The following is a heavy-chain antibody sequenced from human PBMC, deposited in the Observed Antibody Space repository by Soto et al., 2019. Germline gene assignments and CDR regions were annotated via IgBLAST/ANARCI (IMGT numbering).Heavy chain of an antibody. J-gene: IGHJ5*02. CDR1: GGTFSSYA. Sequence: ASVKGSCKATGGTFSSYAISWVRQAPGQGLEWMGWISAYDGKTTYAEKFQGRVTMTTDASTSTAYMELRSLRSDDTAVYYCARDPHEYWTSYWFDPWGQGTLVTVSS. CDR2: ISAYDGKT. D-gene: IGHD3-3*01. CDR3: ARDPHEYWTSYWFDP. V-gene: IGHV1-18*01.